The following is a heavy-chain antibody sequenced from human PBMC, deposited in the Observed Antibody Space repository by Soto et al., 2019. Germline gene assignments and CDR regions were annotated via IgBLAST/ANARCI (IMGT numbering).Heavy chain of an antibody. D-gene: IGHD6-19*01. Sequence: VASVKVSCKASDYTFTNYGISWVRQAPGQGLEWMGWISAYNGNTNYAQKLQGRVTMTTDTSTSTAYMELRSLRSDDTAVYYCARDVGDSSACYDPQKYFYHGMDVWGQGTTVTVSS. V-gene: IGHV1-18*01. CDR2: ISAYNGNT. CDR1: DYTFTNYG. J-gene: IGHJ6*02. CDR3: ARDVGDSSACYDPQKYFYHGMDV.